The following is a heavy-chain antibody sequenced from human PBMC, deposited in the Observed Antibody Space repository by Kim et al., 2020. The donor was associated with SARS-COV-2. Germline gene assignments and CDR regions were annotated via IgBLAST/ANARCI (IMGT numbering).Heavy chain of an antibody. CDR1: GDTFGSYV. Sequence: SVKVSCKASGDTFGSYVISWVRQIPGQGLEWMGGIISIFDTANYAQSFQRRVTITADSSTSTVYMEMRNLRSEDTAVYYCARLSSLSEDSDYWGQGTLITGSA. CDR3: ARLSSLSEDSDY. V-gene: IGHV1-69*13. J-gene: IGHJ4*02. CDR2: IISIFDTA.